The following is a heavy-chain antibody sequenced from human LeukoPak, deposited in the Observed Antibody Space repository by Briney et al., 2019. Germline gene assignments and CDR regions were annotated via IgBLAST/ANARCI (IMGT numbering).Heavy chain of an antibody. CDR2: TYCRSKWYN. D-gene: IGHD3-16*01. CDR3: ARDLLGGWFDP. Sequence: SQTPPLTCAFSGHSVSSNSAAWNRIRQSPSRGLEWVRRTYCRSKWYNEYEVSVKSRITINADTSKNQFSLQLNSVTPEDTAVYYCARDLLGGWFDPWGQGTLVTVSS. CDR1: GHSVSSNSAA. J-gene: IGHJ5*02. V-gene: IGHV6-1*01.